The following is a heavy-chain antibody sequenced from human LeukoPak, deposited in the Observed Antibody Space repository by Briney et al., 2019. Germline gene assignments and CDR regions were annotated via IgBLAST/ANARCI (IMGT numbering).Heavy chain of an antibody. Sequence: GGSLRLSCAASGFTFSSYAMHWVRQAPGKGLEWVAVISYDGSNKYYADSVKGRFTISRDNSKNTLYLQMNSLRAEDTAVYYCARDQSWAFMLLPYYYGMDVWGQGTTVTVSS. CDR2: ISYDGSNK. V-gene: IGHV3-30*04. CDR1: GFTFSSYA. CDR3: ARDQSWAFMLLPYYYGMDV. D-gene: IGHD3-22*01. J-gene: IGHJ6*02.